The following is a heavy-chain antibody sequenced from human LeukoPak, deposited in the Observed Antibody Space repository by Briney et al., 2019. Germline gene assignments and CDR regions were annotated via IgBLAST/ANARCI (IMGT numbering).Heavy chain of an antibody. CDR1: GYTLTELS. J-gene: IGHJ4*02. CDR2: FDPEDGET. Sequence: ASVKVSCKVSGYTLTELSMHWVRQAPGKGLEWMEGFDPEDGETIYAQKFQGRVTMTEDTSTDTAYMELSSLRSEDTAVYYCATIDQRRGSYRPPPFWGQGTLVTVSS. D-gene: IGHD1-26*01. V-gene: IGHV1-24*01. CDR3: ATIDQRRGSYRPPPF.